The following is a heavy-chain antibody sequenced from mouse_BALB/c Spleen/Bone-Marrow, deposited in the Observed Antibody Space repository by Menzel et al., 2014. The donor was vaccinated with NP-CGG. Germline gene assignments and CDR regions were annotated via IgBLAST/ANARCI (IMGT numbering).Heavy chain of an antibody. CDR2: INPGSGGT. CDR3: ARREDYDLDY. Sequence: VMLVESGAELVRPGTSVKVSCEASGYAFTNYLIEWVKQTPGQGLEWIGVINPGSGGTNYNEKFKGKATLTADKSSSTADMQLRSRTADNAVVYFCARREDYDLDYWGQGTTLTVSS. J-gene: IGHJ2*01. V-gene: IGHV1-54*01. CDR1: GYAFTNYL. D-gene: IGHD2-4*01.